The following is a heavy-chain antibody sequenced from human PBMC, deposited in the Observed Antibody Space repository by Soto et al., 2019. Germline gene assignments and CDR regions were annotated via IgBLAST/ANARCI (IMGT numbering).Heavy chain of an antibody. CDR3: ARDREATVTTSTYYYGMDV. D-gene: IGHD4-4*01. Sequence: ASVKVSCKASGYTFTSYGIIWVRQAPGQGLEWMGWINPNSGGTNYAQKFQGWVTMTRDTSISTAYMELSRLRSDDTAVYYCARDREATVTTSTYYYGMDVWGQGSTVTVSS. J-gene: IGHJ6*02. CDR1: GYTFTSYG. V-gene: IGHV1-2*04. CDR2: INPNSGGT.